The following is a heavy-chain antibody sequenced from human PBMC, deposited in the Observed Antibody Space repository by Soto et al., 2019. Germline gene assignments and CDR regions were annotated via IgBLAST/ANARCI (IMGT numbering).Heavy chain of an antibody. D-gene: IGHD2-15*01. CDR3: ARYKVLGYCSGGSCYPRFDY. Sequence: SETLSLTCAVYGGSFSGYYWSWIRQPPGKGLEWIGEINHSGSTNYNPSLKSRVTISVDTSKNQFSLKLSSVTAADTAVYYCARYKVLGYCSGGSCYPRFDYWGQGTLVTVSS. J-gene: IGHJ4*02. V-gene: IGHV4-34*01. CDR1: GGSFSGYY. CDR2: INHSGST.